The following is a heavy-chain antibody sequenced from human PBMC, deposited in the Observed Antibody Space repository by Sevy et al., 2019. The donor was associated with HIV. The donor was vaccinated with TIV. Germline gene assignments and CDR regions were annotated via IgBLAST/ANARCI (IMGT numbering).Heavy chain of an antibody. J-gene: IGHJ4*02. V-gene: IGHV3-30-3*01. Sequence: GGSLRLSCAASGFTFGSYTLHWVRQAPGKGLEWVALISQTDDGSKKYYIDSVQGRFTISRDNSNNTLYLQIDNLRPEDTAVYYCARDNSGYFFFDYWGQGTLVTVSS. D-gene: IGHD3-22*01. CDR2: ISQTDDGSKK. CDR1: GFTFGSYT. CDR3: ARDNSGYFFFDY.